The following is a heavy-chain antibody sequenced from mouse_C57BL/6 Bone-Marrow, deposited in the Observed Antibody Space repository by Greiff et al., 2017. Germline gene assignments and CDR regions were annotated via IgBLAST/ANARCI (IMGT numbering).Heavy chain of an antibody. Sequence: QVQLQQSGPELVKPGASVKISCKASGYAFSSSWMNWVKQRPGKGLEWIGRIYPGDGDTNYNGKFKGKATLTADKSSSTAYMQLSSLTSEDSAVYFGARRGVVGYFDYWGQGTTLTVSS. CDR1: GYAFSSSW. CDR3: ARRGVVGYFDY. CDR2: IYPGDGDT. V-gene: IGHV1-82*01. D-gene: IGHD1-1*01. J-gene: IGHJ2*01.